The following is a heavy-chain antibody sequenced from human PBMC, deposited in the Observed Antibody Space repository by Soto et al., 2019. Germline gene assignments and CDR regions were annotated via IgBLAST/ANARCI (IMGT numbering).Heavy chain of an antibody. Sequence: GGSLRLCCAGSGFTFINYAMTWVRQAPGKGLEWVSSISNRGSDTYYVDSVKGRFTISRDNSKNTLYLQMNSLRAEDTAVYYCAKDTYSSSWYFWGQGTLVTVSS. CDR3: AKDTYSSSWYF. CDR2: ISNRGSDT. V-gene: IGHV3-23*01. D-gene: IGHD6-13*01. CDR1: GFTFINYA. J-gene: IGHJ4*02.